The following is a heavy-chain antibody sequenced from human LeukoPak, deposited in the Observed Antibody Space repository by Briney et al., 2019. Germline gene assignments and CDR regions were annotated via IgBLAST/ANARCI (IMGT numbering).Heavy chain of an antibody. V-gene: IGHV3-23*01. Sequence: PGGSLRLSCAASGFTFSSYGMSWVRQAPGKGLEWVSAISGSGGSTYYADSVKGRFTISRDNSKNTLYLQMNSLRAEDTAVYYCAKASGMGGHWYFDLWGRGTLVTVSS. CDR2: ISGSGGST. J-gene: IGHJ2*01. CDR1: GFTFSSYG. D-gene: IGHD2-15*01. CDR3: AKASGMGGHWYFDL.